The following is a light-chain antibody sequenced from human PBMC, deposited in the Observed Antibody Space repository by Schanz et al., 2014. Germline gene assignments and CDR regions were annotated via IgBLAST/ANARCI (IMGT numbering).Light chain of an antibody. Sequence: QSVLTQPPSVSGAPGQRVTISCTGSSSNLGAGYDVHWYQQLPGTAPKLLIYANSNRPSGVPDRFSGSKSGTSASLAITGLQAEDEADYYCCSYAGSSTRHWVFGGGTKVTVL. CDR2: ANS. V-gene: IGLV1-40*01. CDR1: SSNLGAGYD. CDR3: CSYAGSSTRHWV. J-gene: IGLJ3*02.